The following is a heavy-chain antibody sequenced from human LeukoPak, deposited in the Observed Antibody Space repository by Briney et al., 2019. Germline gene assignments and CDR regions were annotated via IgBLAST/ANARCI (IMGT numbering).Heavy chain of an antibody. Sequence: GGSLRLSCGASGFTFSSYSMNWVRQAPGKGLEWVSGISASGANTYYADSVKGRFTISRDNSKNTLHLQMSSLRVEDTGIYYCAGYCSTTSCYSSPNWFDPWGQGTLVTVSS. V-gene: IGHV3-23*01. CDR1: GFTFSSYS. D-gene: IGHD2-2*01. CDR2: ISASGANT. CDR3: AGYCSTTSCYSSPNWFDP. J-gene: IGHJ5*02.